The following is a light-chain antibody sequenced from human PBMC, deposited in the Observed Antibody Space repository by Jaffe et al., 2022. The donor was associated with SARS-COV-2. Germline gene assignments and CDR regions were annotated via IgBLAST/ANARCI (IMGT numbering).Light chain of an antibody. CDR1: SSDVGAYNY. CDR2: EVT. V-gene: IGLV2-14*01. J-gene: IGLJ2*01. CDR3: SSYTTRNTPPVV. Sequence: QSALTQPASVSGSPGQSITISCTGTSSDVGAYNYVSWYQQHPGKAPKLMVYEVTNRPSGVSNRFSGSKSGNTASLTISGLQADDEADYYCSSYTTRNTPPVVFGGGTKLTVL.